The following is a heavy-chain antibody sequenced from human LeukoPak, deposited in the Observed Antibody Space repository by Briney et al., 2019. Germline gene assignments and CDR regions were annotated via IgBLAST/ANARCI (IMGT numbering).Heavy chain of an antibody. J-gene: IGHJ4*02. D-gene: IGHD1-26*01. CDR3: ARTVLGATGYFGY. V-gene: IGHV7-4-1*02. CDR2: INTTTGSP. Sequence: WVXXXPXXXXEXXGWINTTTGSPTYAHGFTGRFVFSLDTSVSTTYLQISSLEAEDTAVYYCARTVLGATGYFGYWGQGTLITVSS.